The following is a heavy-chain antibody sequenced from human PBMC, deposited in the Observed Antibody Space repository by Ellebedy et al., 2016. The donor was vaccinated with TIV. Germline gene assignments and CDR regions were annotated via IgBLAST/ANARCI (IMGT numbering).Heavy chain of an antibody. V-gene: IGHV4-34*01. CDR1: GGSFSGYY. CDR2: INHSGST. D-gene: IGHD3-22*01. CDR3: ARVNSYDSSGYYYFSSWFDP. J-gene: IGHJ5*02. Sequence: MLSETLSLTCAVYGGSFSGYYWSWIRQPPGKGLEWIGEINHSGSTNSNPSLKSRVTISVDTSKNQFSLKLRSVTAADTVLYYCARVNSYDSSGYYYFSSWFDPWGQGTLVTVSS.